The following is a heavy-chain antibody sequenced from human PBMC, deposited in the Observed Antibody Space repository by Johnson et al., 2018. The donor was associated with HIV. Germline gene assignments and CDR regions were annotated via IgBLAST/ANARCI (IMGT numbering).Heavy chain of an antibody. CDR2: IYSGGST. J-gene: IGHJ3*02. D-gene: IGHD6-6*01. Sequence: VQLVESGGGLIQPGGSLRLSCAASGFTVSSNYMSWVRQAPGKGLEWVSVIYSGGSTYYADSVKGRCTISRDNSKNTLFLQMNSLRAEDTAVYYCARSDSSSARAHDAFDIWGQGTMVTVSS. CDR3: ARSDSSSARAHDAFDI. CDR1: GFTVSSNY. V-gene: IGHV3-53*01.